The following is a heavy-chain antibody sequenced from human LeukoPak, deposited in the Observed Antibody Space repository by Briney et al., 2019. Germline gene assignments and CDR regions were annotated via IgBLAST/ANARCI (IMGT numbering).Heavy chain of an antibody. D-gene: IGHD6-13*01. Sequence: GGSLRLSCSASGFTFSSYAMSWVRPAPGKGLVWVTAISDRASNTYYADVVKGRFTICRDNSKNTLYLQMNMLRGEDTVVYYGAKDPQYSSRWYYYFDYWGQGTLVTVSS. J-gene: IGHJ4*02. V-gene: IGHV3-23*01. CDR1: GFTFSSYA. CDR2: ISDRASNT. CDR3: AKDPQYSSRWYYYFDY.